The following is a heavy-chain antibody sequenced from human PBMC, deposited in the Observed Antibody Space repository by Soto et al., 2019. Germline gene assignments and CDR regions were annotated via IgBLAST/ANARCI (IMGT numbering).Heavy chain of an antibody. CDR3: TTGYGGYYYYGMDV. Sequence: EVQLVESGGGLVKPGGSLRLSCAASGFTFSNAWMNWVRQAPGKGLEWVGRIKSKTDGGTTDYAAPVKGRVTISRDDSKNTLYLQINSLKTEDTAVYYWTTGYGGYYYYGMDVLGQGTTVTVSS. D-gene: IGHD3-10*01. CDR1: GFTFSNAW. V-gene: IGHV3-15*07. J-gene: IGHJ6*02. CDR2: IKSKTDGGTT.